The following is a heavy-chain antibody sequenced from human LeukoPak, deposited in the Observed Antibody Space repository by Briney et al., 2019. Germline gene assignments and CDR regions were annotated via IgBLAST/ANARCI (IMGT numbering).Heavy chain of an antibody. Sequence: GASEKVSCKASGYTFTGYYMHWVRQAPGQGLEWMGRINPNSGGTNYAQKFQGRVNMTRDTSISTAYMELSRLRSDDTAVYYCARVEGYYYDSSGKIDYWGQGTLVTVSS. V-gene: IGHV1-2*06. CDR2: INPNSGGT. CDR3: ARVEGYYYDSSGKIDY. J-gene: IGHJ4*02. CDR1: GYTFTGYY. D-gene: IGHD3-22*01.